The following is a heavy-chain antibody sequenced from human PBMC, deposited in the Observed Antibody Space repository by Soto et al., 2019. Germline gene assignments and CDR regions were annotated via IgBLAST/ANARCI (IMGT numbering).Heavy chain of an antibody. CDR3: STDIGIYGLDI. D-gene: IGHD1-26*01. Sequence: EVQLVESGGGFVQPGGSLRLSCVASRFSFTNAWMSWVRQAPGKGPEWVARIKSKTDGGPADYAAPVKGRFTISRDDSQNTLYLHRDSLKTEDTALYHCSTDIGIYGLDIWGQGTTVTVSS. J-gene: IGHJ6*02. V-gene: IGHV3-15*01. CDR1: RFSFTNAW. CDR2: IKSKTDGGPA.